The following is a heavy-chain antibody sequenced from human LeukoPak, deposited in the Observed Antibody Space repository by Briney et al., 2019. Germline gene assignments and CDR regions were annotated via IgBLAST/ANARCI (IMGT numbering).Heavy chain of an antibody. CDR2: INHSGST. J-gene: IGHJ4*02. D-gene: IGHD2-21*02. V-gene: IGHV4-34*01. CDR3: ARDCGGDCYSNMYYFDY. Sequence: SETLSLTCAVYGGSFSGYYWSWIRQPPGKGLEWIGKINHSGSTNYNPSLKSRVTISVDTSKNQFSLKLSSVTAADTAVYYCARDCGGDCYSNMYYFDYWGQGTLVTVSS. CDR1: GGSFSGYY.